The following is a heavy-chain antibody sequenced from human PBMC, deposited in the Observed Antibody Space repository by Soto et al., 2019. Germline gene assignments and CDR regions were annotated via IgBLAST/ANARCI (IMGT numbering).Heavy chain of an antibody. V-gene: IGHV4-59*11. D-gene: IGHD1-7*01. Sequence: NPSETLSLTCNVSGGSISGHYWSWVRQTPGKGLEWIGYIYYSGSTNYNPSLKSRVTISVDTSKNQFSLQLTSVTPEDTAVYYCAGTTSHQWYYMDVWGKGTTVTVSS. J-gene: IGHJ6*03. CDR1: GGSISGHY. CDR3: AGTTSHQWYYMDV. CDR2: IYYSGST.